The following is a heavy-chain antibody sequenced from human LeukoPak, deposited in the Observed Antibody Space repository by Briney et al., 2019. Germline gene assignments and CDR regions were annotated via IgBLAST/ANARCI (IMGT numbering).Heavy chain of an antibody. Sequence: PGGSLRLSCAASGFSFNSHSMTWVRQAPGKGLEWVATISGSGVMTYYADSVKGRFTVSGDNSKNTLYLQMSSLTAADTAVYYCAKDRSIGTYYTFDHWGQGTLVTVSS. J-gene: IGHJ4*02. CDR1: GFSFNSHS. V-gene: IGHV3-23*01. CDR3: AKDRSIGTYYTFDH. D-gene: IGHD1-26*01. CDR2: ISGSGVMT.